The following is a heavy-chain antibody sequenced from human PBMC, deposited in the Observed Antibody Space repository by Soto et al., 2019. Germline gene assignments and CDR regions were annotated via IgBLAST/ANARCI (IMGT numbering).Heavy chain of an antibody. D-gene: IGHD6-19*01. J-gene: IGHJ6*02. CDR1: GGTFSSYA. Sequence: QVQLVQSEAEVKKPGSSVKVSCKASGGTFSSYAISWVRQAPGHGLEWMGGIIPIFGTANYAQKFQGRVTITADESTSTAYMELSSLRSEDTAVYYCARDRAVAGTYYCYGMDVWGQGTTVTVSS. CDR2: IIPIFGTA. CDR3: ARDRAVAGTYYCYGMDV. V-gene: IGHV1-69*12.